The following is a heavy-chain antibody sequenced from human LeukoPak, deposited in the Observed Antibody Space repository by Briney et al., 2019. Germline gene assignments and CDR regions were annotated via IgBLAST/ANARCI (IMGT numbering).Heavy chain of an antibody. Sequence: KSGGSLRLSCAASGFTFSSYSMSWVRQAPGKGLEWVSSISSSSSYIYYADSVKGRFTISRDNAKNSLYLQMNSLRAEDTAVYYCARGCSSTSCYSGNWFDPWGQGTLVTVSS. V-gene: IGHV3-21*01. J-gene: IGHJ5*02. CDR3: ARGCSSTSCYSGNWFDP. CDR2: ISSSSSYI. D-gene: IGHD2-2*02. CDR1: GFTFSSYS.